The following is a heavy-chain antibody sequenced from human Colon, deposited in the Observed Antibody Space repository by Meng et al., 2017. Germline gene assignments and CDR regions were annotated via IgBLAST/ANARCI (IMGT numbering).Heavy chain of an antibody. V-gene: IGHV4-34*01. CDR3: ATGLRHGDWFDP. Sequence: QVQVYQGGAGLLKPSEYRSLTCSVSGGSFSGFYCSWIRQPPGKGLEWIGDIDHFGISNYNSSLMGRLTMSVDTSKKQISLTLTSVTAADTAVYYCATGLRHGDWFDPWGPGTLVTVSS. CDR2: IDHFGIS. CDR1: GGSFSGFY. D-gene: IGHD4-17*01. J-gene: IGHJ5*02.